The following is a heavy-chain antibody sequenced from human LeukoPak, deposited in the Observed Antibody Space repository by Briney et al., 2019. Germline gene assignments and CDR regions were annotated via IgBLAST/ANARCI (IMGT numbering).Heavy chain of an antibody. CDR3: ARQFNSAYSSGWYGTDY. Sequence: GESLKISCKASGYSFTTYWIAWVRQMPGKGLEWMGIIYPGDSDTRYSPSFQGQVTISADKSINTAYLQWSSLKASDTAMYYCARQFNSAYSSGWYGTDYWGQGTLVTVSS. CDR2: IYPGDSDT. D-gene: IGHD6-13*01. V-gene: IGHV5-51*01. CDR1: GYSFTTYW. J-gene: IGHJ4*02.